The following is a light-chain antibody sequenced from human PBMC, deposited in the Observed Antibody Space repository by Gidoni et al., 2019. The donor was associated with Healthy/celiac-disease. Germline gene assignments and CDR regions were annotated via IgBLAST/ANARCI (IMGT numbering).Light chain of an antibody. CDR1: QSVLYSSNNNNY. J-gene: IGKJ1*01. Sequence: DIVMTQSPASLAVSLGERATINCKSSQSVLYSSNNNNYLAWYQQKPGQPPKLLIYWASTRESGVPDRFSGSGSGTDFTLTISSLQAEDVAVYYCQQDYSTPWTFGQGTKVEIK. V-gene: IGKV4-1*01. CDR2: WAS. CDR3: QQDYSTPWT.